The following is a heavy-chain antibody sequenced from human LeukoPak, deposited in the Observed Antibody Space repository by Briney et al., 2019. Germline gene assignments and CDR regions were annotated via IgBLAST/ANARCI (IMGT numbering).Heavy chain of an antibody. D-gene: IGHD3-10*01. CDR3: AKGGIALVRGSFDY. V-gene: IGHV3-30*02. CDR1: GFTFSTFG. CDR2: IRYDGSNK. Sequence: GGSLRLSCAASGFAASGFTFSTFGMHWVRQAPGKGLEWVAFIRYDGSNKYYADSVKGRFTISRDDSKNTLYLQMNSLRAEDTAVYYCAKGGIALVRGSFDYWGQGTLVTVSS. J-gene: IGHJ4*02.